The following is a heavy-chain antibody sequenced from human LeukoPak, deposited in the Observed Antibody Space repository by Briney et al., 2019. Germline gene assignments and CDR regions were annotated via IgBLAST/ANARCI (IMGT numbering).Heavy chain of an antibody. CDR1: GFTFSSYA. Sequence: GGSLRLSCAVSGFTFSSYAMSWVRQAPGKGLEWVSAISGTGGSGGTYYADSVKGRFTISRDNSKNTLYLQMNSLRAEDTAVYYCAKPRCSSTSCSLGYFDYWGQGALVTVSS. V-gene: IGHV3-23*01. D-gene: IGHD2-2*01. CDR3: AKPRCSSTSCSLGYFDY. J-gene: IGHJ4*02. CDR2: ISGTGGSGGT.